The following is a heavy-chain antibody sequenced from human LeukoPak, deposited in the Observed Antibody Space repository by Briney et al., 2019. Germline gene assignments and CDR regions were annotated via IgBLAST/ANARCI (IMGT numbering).Heavy chain of an antibody. D-gene: IGHD1-26*01. J-gene: IGHJ4*02. CDR3: ARQSTGSYYSPIDY. V-gene: IGHV3-30*04. CDR2: ISDDGSNK. Sequence: GGSLRLSCAASGFTFSSYAMHWVRQAPGKGLEWVAVISDDGSNKYYADSVKGRFTISRDNSKNTLYLQMNSLGAEDTAVYYCARQSTGSYYSPIDYWGQGTLVTVSS. CDR1: GFTFSSYA.